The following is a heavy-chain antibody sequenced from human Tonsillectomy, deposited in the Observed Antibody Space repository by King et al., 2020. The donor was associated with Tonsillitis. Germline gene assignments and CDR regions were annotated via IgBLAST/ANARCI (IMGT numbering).Heavy chain of an antibody. CDR3: ARSSYDFSFDY. CDR1: GGSISTGGYS. J-gene: IGHJ4*02. V-gene: IGHV4-30-2*06. CDR2: IYHHGTT. Sequence: QVQLQESGSGLVRPSQTLSLTCAVSGGSISTGGYSWSWIRQSPGKGLEWIGYIYHHGTTHYNPSLNSRVTISVDRSKNQFSLKLSSLTAADTAVYYCARSSYDFSFDYWGQGTLVTVSS. D-gene: IGHD3-3*01.